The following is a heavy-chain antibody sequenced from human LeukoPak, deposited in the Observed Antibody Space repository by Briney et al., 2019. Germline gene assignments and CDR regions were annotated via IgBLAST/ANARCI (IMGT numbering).Heavy chain of an antibody. CDR1: GYSISSGYY. CDR2: IYHSGST. CDR3: ARDRSKNDGYCSGGSCFTDYYYYGMDV. Sequence: PSETLSLTCAVSGYSISSGYYWGWIRQPPGKGLEWIGSIYHSGSTYYNPSLKSRVTISVDMSKNQFSLKLSSVTAADTAVYYCARDRSKNDGYCSGGSCFTDYYYYGMDVWGKGTTVTVSS. D-gene: IGHD2-15*01. V-gene: IGHV4-38-2*02. J-gene: IGHJ6*04.